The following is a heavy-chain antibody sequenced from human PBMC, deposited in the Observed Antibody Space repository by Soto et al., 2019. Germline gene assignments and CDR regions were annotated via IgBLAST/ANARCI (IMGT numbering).Heavy chain of an antibody. D-gene: IGHD6-13*01. V-gene: IGHV3-64*01. J-gene: IGHJ6*03. CDR1: GINFSKNE. CDR3: ARRGYGSRWPNVYMDV. Sequence: EAQLVESGGGLVQPGGSLRISCAASGINFSKNEMHWVRQAPGKGLEYVSGISNNGAHTDYSKSVKGRFTNSRDNSENTLYLQMGSLRAEDMALYYCARRGYGSRWPNVYMDVWGKGTTVTVSS. CDR2: ISNNGAHT.